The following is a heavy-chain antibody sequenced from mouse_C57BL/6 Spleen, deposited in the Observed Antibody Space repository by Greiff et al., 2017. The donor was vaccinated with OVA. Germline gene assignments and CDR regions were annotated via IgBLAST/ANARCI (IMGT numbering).Heavy chain of an antibody. CDR2: IYPGSGNT. Sequence: QVQLQQSGPELVKPGASVKISCKASGYSFTSYYIHWVKQRPGQGLEWIGWIYPGSGNTKYNEKFKGKATLTADTSSSTAYMQLSSLTSEDSAVYYCASLYDGYPYYFDYWGQGTTLTVSS. J-gene: IGHJ2*01. CDR1: GYSFTSYY. D-gene: IGHD2-3*01. CDR3: ASLYDGYPYYFDY. V-gene: IGHV1-66*01.